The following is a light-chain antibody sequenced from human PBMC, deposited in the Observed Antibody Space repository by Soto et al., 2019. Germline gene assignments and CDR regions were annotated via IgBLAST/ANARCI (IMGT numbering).Light chain of an antibody. CDR2: DAS. Sequence: EIVMTQSPATLSVSPGERATLSCRASQSVGGNLAWYQQRHGRAPRLLIYDASTRATDIPARFSGSGSGTEFTLTISSLQSEDFALYYCQQYNNWPLYTFGQGTKLEIK. CDR1: QSVGGN. J-gene: IGKJ2*01. V-gene: IGKV3-15*01. CDR3: QQYNNWPLYT.